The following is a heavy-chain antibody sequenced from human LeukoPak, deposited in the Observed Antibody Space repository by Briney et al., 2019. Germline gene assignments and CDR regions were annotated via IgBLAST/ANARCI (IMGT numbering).Heavy chain of an antibody. CDR1: GFTFSSYS. Sequence: PGGSLRLSCAASGFTFSSYSMNWVRQAPGKELEWVSSISSGSSYIYYADSVKGRFTISRDNAKNSLYLQMNSLRAEDTAVYYCARVPYCTNGVCPYYFDYWGQGTLVTVSS. D-gene: IGHD2-8*01. CDR2: ISSGSSYI. V-gene: IGHV3-21*01. CDR3: ARVPYCTNGVCPYYFDY. J-gene: IGHJ4*02.